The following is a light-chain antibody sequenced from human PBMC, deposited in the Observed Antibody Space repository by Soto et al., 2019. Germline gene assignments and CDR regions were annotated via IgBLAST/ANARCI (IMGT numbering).Light chain of an antibody. V-gene: IGLV2-14*03. CDR3: SSFTSSSSYV. Sequence: QSALAQPASVSGSPGQSITISCTGTSSDVGSYNSVSWYQQYPGKAPTLMIHDVSNRPSGVSNRFSGSKSVNTASLTISGLQAEDEADYYCSSFTSSSSYVFGSGTKVTVL. J-gene: IGLJ1*01. CDR2: DVS. CDR1: SSDVGSYNS.